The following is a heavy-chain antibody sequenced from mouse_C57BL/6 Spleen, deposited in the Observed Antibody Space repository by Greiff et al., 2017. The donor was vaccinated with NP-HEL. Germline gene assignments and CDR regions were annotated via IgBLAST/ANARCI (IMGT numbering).Heavy chain of an antibody. CDR3: ARCDYYGSSYGYFDV. J-gene: IGHJ1*03. CDR2: IHPNSGST. CDR1: GYTFTSYW. V-gene: IGHV1-64*01. Sequence: QVQLKQPGAELVKPGASVKLSCKASGYTFTSYWMHWVKQRPGQGLEWIGMIHPNSGSTNYNEKFKSKATLTVDKSSSTAYMQLSSLTSEDSAVYYCARCDYYGSSYGYFDVWGTGTTVTVSS. D-gene: IGHD1-1*01.